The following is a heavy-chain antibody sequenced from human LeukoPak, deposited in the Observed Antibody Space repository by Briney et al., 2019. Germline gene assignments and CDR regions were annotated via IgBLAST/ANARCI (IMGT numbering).Heavy chain of an antibody. CDR3: VRELKPPAGYYYFYLLDV. J-gene: IGHJ6*03. Sequence: PSETLSLTCTVSGGSISSYYWSWIRQPAGKGLEWIGRIYTSGSTNYNPSLKSRVTMSVDTSKNQFSLSLTSVTAADTAVYYCVRELKPPAGYYYFYLLDVWGRGTTVTVSS. D-gene: IGHD2-2*01. CDR2: IYTSGST. V-gene: IGHV4-4*07. CDR1: GGSISSYY.